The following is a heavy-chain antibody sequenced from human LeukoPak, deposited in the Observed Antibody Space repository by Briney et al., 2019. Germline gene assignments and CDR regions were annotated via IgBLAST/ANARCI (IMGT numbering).Heavy chain of an antibody. D-gene: IGHD5-12*01. J-gene: IGHJ5*02. Sequence: SVKVSCKASGGTFSSYAISWVRQAPGQWLEWMGGIIPIFGTANYAQKFQGRVTITADESTSTAYMELSSLRSEDTAVYYCARGGYDSWFDPWGQGTLVTVSS. V-gene: IGHV1-69*13. CDR2: IIPIFGTA. CDR1: GGTFSSYA. CDR3: ARGGYDSWFDP.